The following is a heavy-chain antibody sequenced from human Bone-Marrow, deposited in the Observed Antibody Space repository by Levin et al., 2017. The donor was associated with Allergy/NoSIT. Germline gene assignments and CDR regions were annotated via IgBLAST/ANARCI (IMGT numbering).Heavy chain of an antibody. CDR2: INPSGGST. Sequence: GASVKVSCKASGYTFTSYYMHWVRQAPGQGLEWMGIINPSGGSTSYAQKFQGRVTMTRDTSTSTVYMELSSLRSEDTAVYYCARDRYYDYVWGSYSLDYWGQGTLVTVSS. CDR3: ARDRYYDYVWGSYSLDY. D-gene: IGHD3-16*01. CDR1: GYTFTSYY. V-gene: IGHV1-46*01. J-gene: IGHJ4*02.